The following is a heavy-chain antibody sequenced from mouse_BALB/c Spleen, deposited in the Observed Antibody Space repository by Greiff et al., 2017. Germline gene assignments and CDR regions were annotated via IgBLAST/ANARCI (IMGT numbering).Heavy chain of an antibody. CDR1: GFSLTSYG. J-gene: IGHJ1*01. CDR3: ASYYYGSSPLYWYFDV. V-gene: IGHV2-9*02. Sequence: VQVVESGPGLVAPSQSLSITCTVSGFSLTSYGVHWVRQPPGKGLEWLGVIWAGGSTNYNSALMSRLSISKDNSKSQVFLKMNSLQTDDTAMYYCASYYYGSSPLYWYFDVWGAGTTVTVSS. D-gene: IGHD1-1*01. CDR2: IWAGGST.